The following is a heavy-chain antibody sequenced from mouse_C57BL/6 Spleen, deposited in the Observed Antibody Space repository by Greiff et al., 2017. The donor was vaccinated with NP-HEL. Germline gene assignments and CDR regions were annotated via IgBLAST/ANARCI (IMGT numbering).Heavy chain of an antibody. Sequence: QVQLQQSGAELVKPGASVKLSCKASGYTFTSYWMQWVKQRPGQGLEWIGEIDPSDSYTNYNQKFKGKATLTVDTSSSTAYMQLSSLTSEDSAVYYCARRGYGNYSYWYFDVWGTGTTVTVSS. CDR1: GYTFTSYW. CDR2: IDPSDSYT. J-gene: IGHJ1*03. D-gene: IGHD2-1*01. V-gene: IGHV1-50*01. CDR3: ARRGYGNYSYWYFDV.